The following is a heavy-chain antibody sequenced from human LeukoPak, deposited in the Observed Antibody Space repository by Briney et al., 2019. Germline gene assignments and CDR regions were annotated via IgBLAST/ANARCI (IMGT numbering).Heavy chain of an antibody. Sequence: AGSLRLSCAASAYTISTFDMHWVRHASGRGLEWVSSIASTGETYYEGSVKGRFTISRENAKISLFLQMNSLRVGDTAVYHCVRGGEIGLDYWGQGTLVTVSS. V-gene: IGHV3-13*01. CDR1: AYTISTFD. CDR2: IASTGET. D-gene: IGHD3-16*01. J-gene: IGHJ4*02. CDR3: VRGGEIGLDY.